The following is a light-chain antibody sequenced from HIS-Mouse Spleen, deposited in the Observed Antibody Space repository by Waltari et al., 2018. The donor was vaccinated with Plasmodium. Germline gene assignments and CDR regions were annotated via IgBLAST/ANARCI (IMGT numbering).Light chain of an antibody. CDR2: EDS. J-gene: IGLJ3*02. CDR1: ALQKQY. Sequence: SYALTPPPSVSVSPGQTARLTCDGAALQKQYAYCYQQKSGQAPVLVIYEDSKRPSGIPERFSGSSSGTMATLTISGAQGEDEADYYCYSTDSSGNHRVFGGGTKLTVL. V-gene: IGLV3-10*01. CDR3: YSTDSSGNHRV.